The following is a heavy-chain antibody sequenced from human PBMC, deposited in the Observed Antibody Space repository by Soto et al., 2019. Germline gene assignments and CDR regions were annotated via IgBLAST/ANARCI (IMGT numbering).Heavy chain of an antibody. CDR3: AGDRSSEGLDV. Sequence: PGGSLRLSCAASGFTFSSYSMNWVRQAPGKGLEWVSYISSSSSTIYYADSVKGRFTISRDNAKNSLYLQMNSLRAEDTAVYYCAGDRSSEGLDVWGKGTTVTVS. CDR1: GFTFSSYS. J-gene: IGHJ6*03. CDR2: ISSSSSTI. D-gene: IGHD6-6*01. V-gene: IGHV3-48*01.